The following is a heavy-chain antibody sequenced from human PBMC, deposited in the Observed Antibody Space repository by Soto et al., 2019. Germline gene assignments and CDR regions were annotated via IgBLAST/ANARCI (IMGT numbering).Heavy chain of an antibody. J-gene: IGHJ4*02. D-gene: IGHD2-21*01. CDR1: GFTFSGFE. CDR2: ISTTGTAI. V-gene: IGHV3-48*03. CDR3: ARQIVAGGYFDF. Sequence: GSLRLSCAASGFTFSGFEMNWVRQAPGKGLEWLSYISTTGTAIYNADSVKGRFTISRDTAKNSLYLQMNSLRAEDTAIYYCARQIVAGGYFDFWGQGTLVTVSS.